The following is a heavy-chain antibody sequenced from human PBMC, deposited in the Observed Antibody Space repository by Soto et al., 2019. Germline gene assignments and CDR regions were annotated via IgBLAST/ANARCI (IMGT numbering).Heavy chain of an antibody. CDR1: GYTFTSYG. V-gene: IGHV1-18*04. CDR3: ARVGQQLVHYYYGMDV. CDR2: ISAYNGNT. D-gene: IGHD6-13*01. Sequence: GASVKVSCKASGYTFTSYGISRVRQAPGQGLERMGWISAYNGNTNYAQKLQGRVTMTTDTSTSTAYMELRSLRSDETAVYYCARVGQQLVHYYYGMDVWGQGTTVTVSS. J-gene: IGHJ6*02.